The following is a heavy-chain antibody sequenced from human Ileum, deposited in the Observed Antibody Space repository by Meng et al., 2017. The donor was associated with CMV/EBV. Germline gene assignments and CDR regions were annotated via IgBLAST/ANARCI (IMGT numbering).Heavy chain of an antibody. D-gene: IGHD7-27*01. CDR3: ARNEDPAAGTTGWFDP. Sequence: FTFDDFGMSWLRQAPGKGLEWVSGISWNGGSAEYADSVRGRFIVSRDNAKNSLYLQINSPRVDDTAFYYCARNEDPAAGTTGWFDPWGQGALVTVSS. V-gene: IGHV3-20*03. CDR2: ISWNGGSA. J-gene: IGHJ5*02. CDR1: FTFDDFG.